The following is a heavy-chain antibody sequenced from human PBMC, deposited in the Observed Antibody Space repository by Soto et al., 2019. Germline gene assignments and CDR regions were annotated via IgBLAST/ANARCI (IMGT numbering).Heavy chain of an antibody. Sequence: SETLSLTCTVSGGSISDDSYWSWIRQTPGKGLEWIGYIYHTGNTYYNPSLRSRVPISVDKSKSQFSLKLISVTAADTAVYFCARDEYQLLSSVSWFDSWGQGTLVTVSS. CDR1: GGSISDDSY. CDR2: IYHTGNT. CDR3: ARDEYQLLSSVSWFDS. J-gene: IGHJ5*01. D-gene: IGHD2-2*01. V-gene: IGHV4-30-4*01.